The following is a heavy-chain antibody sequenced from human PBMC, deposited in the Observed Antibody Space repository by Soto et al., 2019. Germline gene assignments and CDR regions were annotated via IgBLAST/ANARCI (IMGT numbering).Heavy chain of an antibody. CDR2: IWFDGNKK. CDR3: ARSSGLGIDF. D-gene: IGHD6-19*01. J-gene: IGHJ4*02. CDR1: GFTFNTHG. Sequence: QVQLVESGGGVVQPGRFLRLSCAASGFTFNTHGMHWVRQAPGRGLEWVAVIWFDGNKKYYEDSVAGRFTISRDNSVSALYLQMDNLRAEDTGVYYCARSSGLGIDFWGQGTLVSVSS. V-gene: IGHV3-33*01.